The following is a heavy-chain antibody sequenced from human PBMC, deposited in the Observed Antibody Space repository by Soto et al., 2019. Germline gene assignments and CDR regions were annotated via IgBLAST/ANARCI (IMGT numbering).Heavy chain of an antibody. CDR3: AKCRRLGELSPVDY. CDR1: GFTFSSYA. J-gene: IGHJ4*02. V-gene: IGHV3-23*01. Sequence: PGGSLRLSCAASGFTFSSYAMSWVRQAPGKGLEWVSAISGSGGSTYYADSVKGRFTISRDNSKNTLYLQMNSLRAEDTAVYYCAKCRRLGELSPVDYWGQGTLVTVSS. CDR2: ISGSGGST. D-gene: IGHD3-16*02.